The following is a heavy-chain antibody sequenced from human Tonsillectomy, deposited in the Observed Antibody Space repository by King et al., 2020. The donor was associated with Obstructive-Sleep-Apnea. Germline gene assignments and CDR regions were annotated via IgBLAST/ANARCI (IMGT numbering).Heavy chain of an antibody. CDR1: GGSISSGGYY. CDR2: IYYSGST. CDR3: AREVGYGSGSPIDY. D-gene: IGHD3-10*01. J-gene: IGHJ4*02. V-gene: IGHV4-31*03. Sequence: QLQESGPGLVKPSQTLSLTCTVSGGSISSGGYYWSWIRQNPGKGLEWIGYIYYSGSTYYNPSLKCRVIISVDTSKTQFSLKLRSVTAAGTSVYYCAREVGYGSGSPIDYWGQGTLVTVSS.